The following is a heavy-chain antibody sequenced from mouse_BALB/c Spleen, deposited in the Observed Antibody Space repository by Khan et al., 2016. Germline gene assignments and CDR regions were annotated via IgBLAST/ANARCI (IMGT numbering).Heavy chain of an antibody. D-gene: IGHD1-2*01. CDR2: ISHSGDS. Sequence: EVQLQESGPSLAKPSQTLSLTCSVTGDSITSGHWNWIRKFPGNKFDFMGYISHSGDSYYNPSLKSRISITRDTSKNQYYLQLNSVTTEDTATSHFAHWDYYGSAFAYWGQGTLVTASA. CDR3: AHWDYYGSAFAY. J-gene: IGHJ3*01. V-gene: IGHV3-8*02. CDR1: GDSITSGH.